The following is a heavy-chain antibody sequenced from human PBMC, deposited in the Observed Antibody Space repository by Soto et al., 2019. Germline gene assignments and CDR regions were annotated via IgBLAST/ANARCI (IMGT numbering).Heavy chain of an antibody. CDR1: GGTFSSSA. CDR2: IIPMFGTA. Sequence: QVQLVQSGAEEQKPGSSVKVSCKAYGGTFSSSAISWVRQAPGQGLEWMGGIIPMFGTAQYAQRFQDRVTITADESTSTAYMELSSLSSDDTAVYYCARDFGHGHCSGGSCYTLDHWGQGTLVVVSS. V-gene: IGHV1-69*01. J-gene: IGHJ4*02. CDR3: ARDFGHGHCSGGSCYTLDH. D-gene: IGHD2-15*01.